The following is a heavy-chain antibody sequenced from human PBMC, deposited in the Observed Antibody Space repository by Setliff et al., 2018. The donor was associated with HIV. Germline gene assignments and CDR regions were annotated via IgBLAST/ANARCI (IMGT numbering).Heavy chain of an antibody. V-gene: IGHV4-39*01. CDR2: IYYSGNT. CDR1: GGSLSSSSYH. D-gene: IGHD5-18*01. Sequence: PSETLSLTCSVSGGSLSSSSYHWAWIRQPPGKGLEWIGTIYYSGNTYYNPSLKSRLTISLDTSTNKFSLKLSSVTAADTAVYYCARRGHRSIYDPYQYNYLDPWGQGTLVTVSS. CDR3: ARRGHRSIYDPYQYNYLDP. J-gene: IGHJ5*02.